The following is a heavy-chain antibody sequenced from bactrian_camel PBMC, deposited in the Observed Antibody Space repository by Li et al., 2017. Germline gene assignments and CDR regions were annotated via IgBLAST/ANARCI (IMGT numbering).Heavy chain of an antibody. CDR3: AADVCPSRAGLGLRDASWYRY. Sequence: HVQLVESGGGSVQAGGSLTLSCVTSGLTFSRYCMGWFRQAPGEEREGIAALHSGPGPTLVADSVKGRFTISQDNAKNTMYLQMNNLKPEDSATYYGAADVCPSRAGLGLRDASWYRYWGQGTQVTVS. J-gene: IGHJ4*01. CDR2: LHSGPGPT. CDR1: GLTFSRYC. V-gene: IGHV3S1*01. D-gene: IGHD6*01.